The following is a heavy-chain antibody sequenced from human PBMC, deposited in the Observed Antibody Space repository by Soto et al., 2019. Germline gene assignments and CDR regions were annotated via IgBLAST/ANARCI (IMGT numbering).Heavy chain of an antibody. J-gene: IGHJ4*02. D-gene: IGHD6-13*01. CDR2: ISGSGGST. CDR3: AKDPNSSSWYLSSYYFDY. Sequence: GGSLRLSCAASGFTFSSYAMSWVRQAPGKGLEWVSAISGSGGSTYYADSVKGRFTISRDNSKNTLYLQMNSLRAEDTAVYYCAKDPNSSSWYLSSYYFDYWGQGTLVTVSS. CDR1: GFTFSSYA. V-gene: IGHV3-23*01.